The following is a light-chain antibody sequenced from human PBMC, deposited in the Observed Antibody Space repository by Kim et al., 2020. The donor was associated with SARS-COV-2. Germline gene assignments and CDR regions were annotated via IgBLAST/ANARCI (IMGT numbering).Light chain of an antibody. CDR2: GAS. CDR1: QNISSG. CDR3: QNYKRWPLA. J-gene: IGKJ1*01. V-gene: IGKV3-15*01. Sequence: EIVMTQSPATVSVFPGERATLSCGGSQNISSGLVWYQQKPGQATRLLVYGASTRAIGIPARFSGSGSGSEFTLTISSLQPEDFAVYSCQNYKRWPLAFGQGTKVEIK.